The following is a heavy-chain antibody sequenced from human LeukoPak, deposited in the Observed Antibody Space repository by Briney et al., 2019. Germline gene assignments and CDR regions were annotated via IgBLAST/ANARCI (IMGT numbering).Heavy chain of an antibody. Sequence: GGSLRLSCAASRFTVSSNYMSWVRQAPGKGLEWVSGISWNSGSIGYADSVKGRFTISRDNAKNSLYLQMNSLRAEDMALYYCAKGGGTTVSKNWFDPWGQGTLVTVSS. CDR2: ISWNSGSI. CDR3: AKGGGTTVSKNWFDP. V-gene: IGHV3-9*03. J-gene: IGHJ5*02. D-gene: IGHD4-17*01. CDR1: RFTVSSNY.